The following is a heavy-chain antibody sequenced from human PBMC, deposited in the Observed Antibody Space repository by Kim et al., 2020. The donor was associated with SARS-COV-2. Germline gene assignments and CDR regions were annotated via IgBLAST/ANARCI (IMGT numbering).Heavy chain of an antibody. Sequence: YAQKFQGRVTMTEDTSTDTAYMELSSLRSEDTAVYYCASCGMGYQLPYDYWGQGTLVTVSS. CDR3: ASCGMGYQLPYDY. D-gene: IGHD2-2*01. J-gene: IGHJ4*02. V-gene: IGHV1-24*01.